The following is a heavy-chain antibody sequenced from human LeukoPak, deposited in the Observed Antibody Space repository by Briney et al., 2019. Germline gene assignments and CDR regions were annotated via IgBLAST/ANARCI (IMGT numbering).Heavy chain of an antibody. CDR3: AREVGYCTSTSCPLYYFDY. D-gene: IGHD2-2*01. J-gene: IGHJ4*02. CDR2: MNPNSGNT. V-gene: IGHV1-8*01. CDR1: GYTFTSYD. Sequence: ASVKVSCKASGYTFTSYDINWVRQATGQGPELMGWMNPNSGNTGYAQKVQGRVTITRNTAISTAYMELSSLRSDDTALYYCAREVGYCTSTSCPLYYFDYWGRGTLVTVSS.